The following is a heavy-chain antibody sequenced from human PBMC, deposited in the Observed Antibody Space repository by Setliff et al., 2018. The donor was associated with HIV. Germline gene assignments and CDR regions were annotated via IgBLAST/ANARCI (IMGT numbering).Heavy chain of an antibody. CDR1: GYSLANYG. CDR3: AYRRGEWELRV. D-gene: IGHD1-26*01. V-gene: IGHV1-18*01. Sequence: GASVKVSCKASGYSLANYGIAWVRQARGQGLEWLGWISVNTGDVFYAQTFQGRVTMTADASTGTVHMDLRGLTFDDSAIYFCAYRRGEWELRVWGQGTSVTVSS. J-gene: IGHJ4*02. CDR2: ISVNTGDV.